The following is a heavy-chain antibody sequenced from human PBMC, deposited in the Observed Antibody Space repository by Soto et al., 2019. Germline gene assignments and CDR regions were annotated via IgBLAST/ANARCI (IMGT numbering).Heavy chain of an antibody. V-gene: IGHV3-9*01. CDR3: AKDLIFDY. J-gene: IGHJ4*02. Sequence: EVQLVESGGGLVQPGRSLRLSCAASGFTFDDYAMHWVRQAPGKGLEWVSGISWNSGSIGYADSVKGRFTISRDNAKNSLYLQMNSLRAEDTALYSCAKDLIFDYWGQGTLVTVSS. CDR2: ISWNSGSI. CDR1: GFTFDDYA.